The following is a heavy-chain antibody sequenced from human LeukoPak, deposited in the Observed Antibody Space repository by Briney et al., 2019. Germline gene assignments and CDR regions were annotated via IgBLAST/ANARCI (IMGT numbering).Heavy chain of an antibody. J-gene: IGHJ6*03. V-gene: IGHV3-48*03. CDR3: ARVRRSLDYYYYYYMDV. CDR2: ISSSGSTI. D-gene: IGHD3-3*01. Sequence: PRGSLRLSCAASGFTFSSYEMNWVRQAPGKGLEWVSYISSSGSTIYYADSVKGRFTISRDNAKNSLYLQMNSLRAEDTAVYYCARVRRSLDYYYYYYMDVWGKGTTVTVSS. CDR1: GFTFSSYE.